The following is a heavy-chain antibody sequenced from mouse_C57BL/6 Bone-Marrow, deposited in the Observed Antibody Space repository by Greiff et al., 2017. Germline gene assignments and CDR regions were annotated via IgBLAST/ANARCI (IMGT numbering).Heavy chain of an antibody. CDR1: GFTFSSYG. V-gene: IGHV5-6*01. Sequence: DVQLVESGGDLVKPGGSLKLSCAASGFTFSSYGMSWVRQTPDKRLEWVATISSGGSYTYYPDSVQGRFTISRDNAKNTLYLQMSSLKSEDTAMYYCARLLVTTVVAYYYAMGYWGQGTSVTVSS. CDR2: ISSGGSYT. D-gene: IGHD1-1*01. CDR3: ARLLVTTVVAYYYAMGY. J-gene: IGHJ4*01.